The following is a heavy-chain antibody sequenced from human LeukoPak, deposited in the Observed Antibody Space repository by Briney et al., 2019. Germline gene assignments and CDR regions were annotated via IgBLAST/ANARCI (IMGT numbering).Heavy chain of an antibody. D-gene: IGHD6-13*01. CDR3: ARGCSAGTPHNWFDP. Sequence: AETLSLTCTVSSGSISGYYWSWIRQPPGKGLEWIGYYYYSGSTKLNPSLKSRVNIPEDTSKNQFSLKLSSVTAADTAVYYCARGCSAGTPHNWFDPWGQGTLVTVSS. CDR2: YYYSGST. CDR1: SGSISGYY. V-gene: IGHV4-59*01. J-gene: IGHJ5*02.